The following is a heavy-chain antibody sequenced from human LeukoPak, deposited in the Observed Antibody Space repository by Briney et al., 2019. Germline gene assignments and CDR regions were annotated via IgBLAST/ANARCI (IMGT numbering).Heavy chain of an antibody. D-gene: IGHD3-3*01. Sequence: ASVKVSCKTSGYSFTGYYIHWVRQAPGQGLEWMGWISAYNGNTNYAQKLQGRVTMTTDTSTSTAYMELRSLRSDDTAVYYCARITIFGVVPTPYGMDVWGQGTTVTVSS. J-gene: IGHJ6*02. V-gene: IGHV1-18*04. CDR1: GYSFTGYY. CDR2: ISAYNGNT. CDR3: ARITIFGVVPTPYGMDV.